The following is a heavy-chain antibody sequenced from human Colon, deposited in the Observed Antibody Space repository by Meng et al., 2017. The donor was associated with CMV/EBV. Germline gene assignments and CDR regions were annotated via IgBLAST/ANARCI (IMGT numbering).Heavy chain of an antibody. D-gene: IGHD3-10*01. Sequence: KGFGYTLNKYVMNWVGQATGQGLEGMGGINTNTGHPTYAQGFTGRFVFSFDTSVSTAYLQISSLKAEDTAVYFCAREGEDAYYNFDYWGQGTLVTVSS. CDR2: INTNTGHP. CDR1: GYTLNKYV. J-gene: IGHJ4*02. V-gene: IGHV7-4-1*02. CDR3: AREGEDAYYNFDY.